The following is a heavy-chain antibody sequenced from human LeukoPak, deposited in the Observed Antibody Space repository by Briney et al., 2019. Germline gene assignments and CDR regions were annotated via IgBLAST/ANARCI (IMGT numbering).Heavy chain of an antibody. V-gene: IGHV1-18*01. CDR2: ISAYNGNT. CDR1: GYTFTSYG. Sequence: ASVKVSCKASGYTFTSYGISWVRQAPGQGLEWMGWISAYNGNTNYAQKLRGGVTMTTDTSTSTAYMELRSLRSDDTAVYYCARRRGGSYSMVGGSWFDPWGQGTLVTVSS. CDR3: ARRRGGSYSMVGGSWFDP. D-gene: IGHD1-26*01. J-gene: IGHJ5*02.